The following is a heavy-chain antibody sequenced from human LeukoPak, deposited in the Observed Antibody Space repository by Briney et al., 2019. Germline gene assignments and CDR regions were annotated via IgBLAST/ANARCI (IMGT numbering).Heavy chain of an antibody. CDR1: GYTFSTYG. CDR3: ARDRMDTGTYFHY. CDR2: ISTYNGNT. Sequence: ASVKVSCKSSGYTFSTYGITWVRQAPGQGLEWMGWISTYNGNTNYAQKLQGRVTMTTDTSTSTAYMELRSLRSDDTAMYYCARDRMDTGTYFHYWGQGTLVTVSS. D-gene: IGHD5-18*01. J-gene: IGHJ4*02. V-gene: IGHV1-18*01.